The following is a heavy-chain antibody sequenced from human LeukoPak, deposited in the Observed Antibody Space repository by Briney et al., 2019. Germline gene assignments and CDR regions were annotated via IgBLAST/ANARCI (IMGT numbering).Heavy chain of an antibody. Sequence: PSETLSLTCTVSGGSISSYYWSWIRQPPGKGLEWIGYIYYSGSTNYNPSLKSRVTISVDTSKNQFSLKLSSVTAADTAVYYCARVSRGYDILTDYYYYYMDVWGKGTTVTVSS. CDR1: GGSISSYY. J-gene: IGHJ6*03. CDR2: IYYSGST. CDR3: ARVSRGYDILTDYYYYYMDV. D-gene: IGHD3-9*01. V-gene: IGHV4-59*01.